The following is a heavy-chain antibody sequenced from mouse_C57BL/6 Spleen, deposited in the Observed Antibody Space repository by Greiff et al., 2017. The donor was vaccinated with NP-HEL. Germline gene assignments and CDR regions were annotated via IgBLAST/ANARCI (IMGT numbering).Heavy chain of an antibody. Sequence: DVQLQESGPGLVKPSQSLSLTCSVTGYSITSGYYWNWIRQFPGNKLEWMGYISYDGSNNYNPSLKNRIPITRDTSKNQFFLKLNSVTTEDTATYYCARGDYDAGFAYWGQGTLVTVSA. J-gene: IGHJ3*01. CDR2: ISYDGSN. CDR3: ARGDYDAGFAY. CDR1: GYSITSGYY. V-gene: IGHV3-6*01. D-gene: IGHD2-4*01.